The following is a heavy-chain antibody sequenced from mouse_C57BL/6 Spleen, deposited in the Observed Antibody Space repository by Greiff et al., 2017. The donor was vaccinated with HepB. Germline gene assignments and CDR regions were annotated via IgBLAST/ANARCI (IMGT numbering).Heavy chain of an antibody. CDR3: ARGGSYDYDVDY. J-gene: IGHJ2*01. Sequence: QVQLQQPGAELVKPGASVKLSCKASGYTFTSYWMHWVKQRPGRGLEWIGRIDPNSGGTKYNEKFKSKATLTVDKPASTAYMQRSSLTSEDSAVYYCARGGSYDYDVDYWGQGTTLTVSS. D-gene: IGHD2-4*01. CDR2: IDPNSGGT. CDR1: GYTFTSYW. V-gene: IGHV1-72*01.